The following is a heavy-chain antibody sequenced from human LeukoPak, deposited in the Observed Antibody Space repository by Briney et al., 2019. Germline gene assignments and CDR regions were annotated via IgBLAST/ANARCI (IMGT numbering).Heavy chain of an antibody. CDR2: INPNSGGT. J-gene: IGHJ4*02. V-gene: IGHV1-2*06. CDR3: ARVPSFKLGYCSGGSCYPFDY. Sequence: ASVKVSCKASGYTFTGYYMHWVRQAPGQGPEWMGRINPNSGGTNYAQKFQGRVTITRDTSISTAYMELSRLRSDDTAVYYCARVPSFKLGYCSGGSCYPFDYWGQGTLVTVSS. D-gene: IGHD2-15*01. CDR1: GYTFTGYY.